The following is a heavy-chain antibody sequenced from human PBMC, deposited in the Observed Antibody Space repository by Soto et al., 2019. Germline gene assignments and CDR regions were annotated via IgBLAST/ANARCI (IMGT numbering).Heavy chain of an antibody. J-gene: IGHJ6*02. CDR3: ARDDPHVLERRSRMDV. Sequence: ASVKVSCKASGYTFTSYGISWVRQAPGQGLEWMRWISAYNGNTNYAQKLQGRVTMTTDTSTSTAYMELRSLRSDDTAVYYCARDDPHVLERRSRMDVWGQGTTVTVSS. V-gene: IGHV1-18*01. D-gene: IGHD1-1*01. CDR1: GYTFTSYG. CDR2: ISAYNGNT.